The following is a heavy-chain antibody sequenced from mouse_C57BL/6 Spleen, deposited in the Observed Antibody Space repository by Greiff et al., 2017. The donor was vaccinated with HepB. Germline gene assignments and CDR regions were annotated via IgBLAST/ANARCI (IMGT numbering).Heavy chain of an antibody. J-gene: IGHJ2*01. CDR3: ARKDYSNYVNFDY. Sequence: QVQLKQPGAELVKPGASVKMSCKASGYTFTSYWITWVKQRPGQGLEWIGDIYPGSGSTNYNEKFKSKATLTVDTSSSTAYMQLSSLTSEDSAVYDCARKDYSNYVNFDYWGQGTTLTVSS. V-gene: IGHV1-55*01. D-gene: IGHD2-5*01. CDR1: GYTFTSYW. CDR2: IYPGSGST.